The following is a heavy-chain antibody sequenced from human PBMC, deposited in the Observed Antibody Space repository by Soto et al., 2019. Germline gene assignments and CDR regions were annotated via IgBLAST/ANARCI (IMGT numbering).Heavy chain of an antibody. CDR1: GGTFNNFA. V-gene: IGHV1-69*01. CDR3: ATATISPVSATLYHDGMDV. Sequence: QVQLVQSGAEVKKPGSSVKVSCQASGGTFNNFAFTWVRQAPGQGLEGLGGIMPVFHTTNIAQTFQDRITVTADDFTTTVYMEMTSLRYDDTAVSYCATATISPVSATLYHDGMDVWGQGTTVTVSS. CDR2: IMPVFHTT. J-gene: IGHJ6*02. D-gene: IGHD6-25*01.